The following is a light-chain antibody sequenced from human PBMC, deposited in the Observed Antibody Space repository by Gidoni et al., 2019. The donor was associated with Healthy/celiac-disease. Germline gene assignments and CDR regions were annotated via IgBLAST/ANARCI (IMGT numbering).Light chain of an antibody. V-gene: IGKV1-39*01. CDR2: AAS. Sequence: DIQMTQSPSSLSASVGDRVTMTSRASQSISSYLNWYQQKAGKAPKLLIYAASSLQSGVPSRFSGSGSGADFTLTISSLQPEDFATYYCQQTYSAPLCSFGQGTKLEIK. J-gene: IGKJ2*04. CDR3: QQTYSAPLCS. CDR1: QSISSY.